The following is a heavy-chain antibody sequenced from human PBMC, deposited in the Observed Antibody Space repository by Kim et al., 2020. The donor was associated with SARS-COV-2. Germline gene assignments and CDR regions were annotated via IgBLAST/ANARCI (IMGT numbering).Heavy chain of an antibody. V-gene: IGHV1-2*02. CDR2: ISIKNGGA. CDR3: ARDFAVDGYNYFDP. Sequence: ASVKVSCKASGYTFTDYFIHWVRQVPGQGPEWMGWISIKNGGAHYAQQFQGRVTMTRDTSISTAYLEVSRLRSDDTAVYYCARDFAVDGYNYFDPWGQGSQVTVSS. J-gene: IGHJ5*02. D-gene: IGHD3-3*01. CDR1: GYTFTDYF.